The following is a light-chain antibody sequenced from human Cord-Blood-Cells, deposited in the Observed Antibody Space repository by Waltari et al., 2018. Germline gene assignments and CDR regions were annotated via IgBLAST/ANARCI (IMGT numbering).Light chain of an antibody. J-gene: IGLJ3*02. CDR3: YSAADNNLGA. V-gene: IGLV3-27*01. CDR2: KDS. CDR1: VLAKKY. Sequence: SYELTQPSSVSVSPGQTARITCSGDVLAKKYARWFQQKPGQAPVLVIYKDSERPSGIPERFSGSSSGTTVTLTISGAQVEDEADYYCYSAADNNLGAFGGGTKLTVL.